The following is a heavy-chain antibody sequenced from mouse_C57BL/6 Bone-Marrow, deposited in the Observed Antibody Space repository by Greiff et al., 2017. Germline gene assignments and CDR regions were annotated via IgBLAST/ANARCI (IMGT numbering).Heavy chain of an antibody. CDR3: TFYDGWYFDV. Sequence: VQLRQSGAELVRPGASVKLSCTASGFNIKDDYMHWVKQRPEQGLEWIGWIDPENGDTEYASKFQGKATITADTSSNTAYLQLSSLTSEDTAVYYCTFYDGWYFDVWGTGTTVTVSS. D-gene: IGHD2-12*01. CDR1: GFNIKDDY. J-gene: IGHJ1*03. CDR2: IDPENGDT. V-gene: IGHV14-4*01.